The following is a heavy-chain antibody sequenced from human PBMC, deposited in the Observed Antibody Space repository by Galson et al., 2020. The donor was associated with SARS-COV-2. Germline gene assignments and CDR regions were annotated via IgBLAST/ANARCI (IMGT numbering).Heavy chain of an antibody. D-gene: IGHD4-4*01. Sequence: SETLSLTCTVSGGSITSSSYYWGWIRQPPGKGPEWIGTIFYSGRTFYNPSLESRVTISVDTSKNQFSLKVKTVTAADTAVYYCARRNTRLHYWLDPWGQGTLVTVSS. CDR1: GGSITSSSYY. CDR3: ARRNTRLHYWLDP. V-gene: IGHV4-39*01. J-gene: IGHJ5*02. CDR2: IFYSGRT.